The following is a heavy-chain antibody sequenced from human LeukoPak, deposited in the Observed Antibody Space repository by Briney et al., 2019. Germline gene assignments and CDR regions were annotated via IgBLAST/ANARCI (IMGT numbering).Heavy chain of an antibody. CDR1: GYTFTKYG. CDR2: INTMNGNT. V-gene: IGHV1-18*04. Sequence: ASVKVSCKASGYTFTKYGISWVRQAPGQGLEWMGWINTMNGNTNYAQKFQDKVTVTIDTSTSTAYMELRSLRSDDTAVYYCARHYSDYVISDYWGQGTLVTVSS. D-gene: IGHD4-11*01. J-gene: IGHJ4*02. CDR3: ARHYSDYVISDY.